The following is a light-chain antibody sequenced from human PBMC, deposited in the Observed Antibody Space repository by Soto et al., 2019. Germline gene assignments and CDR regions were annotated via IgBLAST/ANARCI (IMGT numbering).Light chain of an antibody. CDR3: QQYDDYPWT. J-gene: IGKJ1*01. V-gene: IGKV1-5*03. Sequence: DIQMTQSPSTLPASVGDRVTITCRANQSISTWLAWFKQKPGKAPKLLIYRASSLKSGAPSRFRGTGSGTEFTLTISSLQPDDFETYYCQQYDDYPWTFGQGTKVDIK. CDR1: QSISTW. CDR2: RAS.